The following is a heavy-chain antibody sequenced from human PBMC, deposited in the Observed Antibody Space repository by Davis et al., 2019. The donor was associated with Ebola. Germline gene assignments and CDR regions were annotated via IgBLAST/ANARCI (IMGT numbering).Heavy chain of an antibody. Sequence: GESLKISCAVSGFTFSNYAMIWVRQAPGRGLEWVSSISGSGGNTYYTDSVKGRFTISRDNSMNTLFLQMNSLRVEDTALYYCAGRRGAVAGTGFDYWGQGTLVTVSS. CDR1: GFTFSNYA. D-gene: IGHD6-19*01. J-gene: IGHJ4*02. V-gene: IGHV3-23*01. CDR2: ISGSGGNT. CDR3: AGRRGAVAGTGFDY.